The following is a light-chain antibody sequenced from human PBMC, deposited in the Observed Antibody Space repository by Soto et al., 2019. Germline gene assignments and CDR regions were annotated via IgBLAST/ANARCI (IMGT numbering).Light chain of an antibody. CDR1: QSIGSL. V-gene: IGKV1-5*01. CDR2: DAS. Sequence: DIQMTKSPSTLSASLGDRVTITCRASQSIGSLLAWYQQKPGKAPELLIYDASSLESGVPSRFSGSGSGTDFALTISRLEPEDFAVYSCQQYGTLPYTFGRGTNLEIK. CDR3: QQYGTLPYT. J-gene: IGKJ2*01.